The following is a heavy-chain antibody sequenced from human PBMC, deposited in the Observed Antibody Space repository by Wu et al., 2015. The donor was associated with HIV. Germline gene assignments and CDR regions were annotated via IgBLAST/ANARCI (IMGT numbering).Heavy chain of an antibody. J-gene: IGHJ6*02. CDR3: ATVDKTTVDGFDYYGMDV. Sequence: QVQLVQSGAEVKKPGSSVKVSCMASGGTFTNYAISWVRQAPGQGLEWMGGIIPIFDTPVYAQKFQGRVTITTDESTNTAYMELSSLRSEDTALYYCATVDKTTVDGFDYYGMDVWGQGTTVTVSS. V-gene: IGHV1-69*05. D-gene: IGHD5-18*01. CDR2: IIPIFDTP. CDR1: GGTFTNYA.